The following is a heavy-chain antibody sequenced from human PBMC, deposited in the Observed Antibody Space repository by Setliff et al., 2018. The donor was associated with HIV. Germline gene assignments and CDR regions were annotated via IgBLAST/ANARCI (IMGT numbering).Heavy chain of an antibody. D-gene: IGHD3-10*01. CDR2: MFVGESP. Sequence: LSLTCSVSGGSISSYYWSWIRQPAGKGLEWVGRMFVGESPNYNPSLKSRLSISVDTSKRQFSLKLTSVTAADTAVYYCARGLYGSGSFFFDSWGRGTLVTVSS. J-gene: IGHJ4*02. CDR1: GGSISSYY. CDR3: ARGLYGSGSFFFDS. V-gene: IGHV4-4*07.